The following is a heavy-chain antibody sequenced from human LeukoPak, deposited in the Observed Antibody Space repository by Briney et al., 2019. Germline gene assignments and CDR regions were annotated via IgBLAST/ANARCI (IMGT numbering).Heavy chain of an antibody. V-gene: IGHV4-59*11. J-gene: IGHJ3*02. D-gene: IGHD3-22*01. CDR3: AGDTNPYYYDSSGYYVPGAFDI. CDR2: IYYSGST. Sequence: PSETLSLTCTVSGGSISSHYWSWIRQPPGKGLEWIGYIYYSGSTNYNPSLKSRVTISVDTSKNQFSLKLSSVTAADTAVYYCAGDTNPYYYDSSGYYVPGAFDIWGQGTMVTVSS. CDR1: GGSISSHY.